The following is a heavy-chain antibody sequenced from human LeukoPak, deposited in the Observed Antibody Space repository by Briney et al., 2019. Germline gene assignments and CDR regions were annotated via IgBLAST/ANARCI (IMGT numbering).Heavy chain of an antibody. CDR1: GFAFSSYS. D-gene: IGHD6-6*01. CDR3: ASLYSSSAFARLDY. J-gene: IGHJ4*02. Sequence: PGGSLRLSCAASGFAFSSYSMNWVRQAPGKGLEWVSSISSSSSYIYYADSVKGRFTISRDNAKNSLYLQMNSLRAEDTAVYYCASLYSSSAFARLDYWGQGTLVTVSS. V-gene: IGHV3-21*01. CDR2: ISSSSSYI.